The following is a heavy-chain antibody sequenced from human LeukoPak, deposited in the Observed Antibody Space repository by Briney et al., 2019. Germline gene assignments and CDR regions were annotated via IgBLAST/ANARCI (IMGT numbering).Heavy chain of an antibody. J-gene: IGHJ4*02. V-gene: IGHV3-66*01. CDR3: AKDGGGWLQLSFDY. CDR2: IYSGGST. D-gene: IGHD5-24*01. Sequence: GGSLRLSCAASGFTVSSNYVSWVRQAPGKGLEWVSVIYSGGSTYYADSVKGRFTISRDNSKNTLYLQMNSLRAEDTAVYYCAKDGGGWLQLSFDYWGQGTLVTVSS. CDR1: GFTVSSNY.